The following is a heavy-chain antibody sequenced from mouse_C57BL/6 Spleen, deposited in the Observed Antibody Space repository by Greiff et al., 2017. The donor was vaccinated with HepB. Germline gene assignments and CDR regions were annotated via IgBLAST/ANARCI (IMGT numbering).Heavy chain of an antibody. Sequence: QVQLKQPGAELVKPGASVKLSCKASGYTFTSYWMQWVKQRPGQGLEWIGEIDPSDSYTNYNQKFKGKATLTVDTSSSTAYMQLSSLTSEDSAVYYCARREDGYSAYWGQGTLVTVSA. D-gene: IGHD2-3*01. CDR2: IDPSDSYT. J-gene: IGHJ3*01. CDR1: GYTFTSYW. CDR3: ARREDGYSAY. V-gene: IGHV1-50*01.